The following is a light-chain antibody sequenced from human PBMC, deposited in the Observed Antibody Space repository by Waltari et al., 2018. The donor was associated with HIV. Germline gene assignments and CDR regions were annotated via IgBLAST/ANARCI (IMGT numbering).Light chain of an antibody. CDR2: EAS. CDR3: CSYAGSSTQV. J-gene: IGLJ1*01. V-gene: IGLV2-23*01. Sequence: QSALTQPSSVSASLGQSITPSCTPTRSHVRRYTLVSWYPQHPGKAPTLMIYEASKRPSGVSNRFSGSKSGNTASLTIAGLQAEDEADYYCCSYAGSSTQVFGSGTKVTVL. CDR1: RSHVRRYTL.